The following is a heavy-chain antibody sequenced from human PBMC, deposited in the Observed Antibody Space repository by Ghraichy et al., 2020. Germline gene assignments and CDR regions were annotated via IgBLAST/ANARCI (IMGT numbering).Heavy chain of an antibody. CDR2: IYYSGST. V-gene: IGHV4-39*01. CDR3: ASTCGGSCYSEIFDFDY. J-gene: IGHJ4*02. Sequence: SQTLSLTCTVSGGSISSSSYYWGWIRHPPGKGLEWIGSIYYSGSTYYNPSLKSRVTISVDTSKNQFSLKLSSVTAADTAVYYCASTCGGSCYSEIFDFDYWGQGTLVTVS. D-gene: IGHD2-15*01. CDR1: GGSISSSSYY.